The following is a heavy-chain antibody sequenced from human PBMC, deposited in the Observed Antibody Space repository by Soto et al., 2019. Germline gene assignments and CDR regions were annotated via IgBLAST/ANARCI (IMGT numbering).Heavy chain of an antibody. CDR2: ITTDKGKT. CDR3: ATRSPAFDY. Sequence: ALLKLSCKTSGYSFTSYGISWVRQAPGQGLEWMGWITTDKGKTNYAQKFQGRVTMTTDTSTSTAYMELRSLRSDDTAVYYCATRSPAFDYWGQGTLVTVSS. J-gene: IGHJ4*02. CDR1: GYSFTSYG. V-gene: IGHV1-18*01.